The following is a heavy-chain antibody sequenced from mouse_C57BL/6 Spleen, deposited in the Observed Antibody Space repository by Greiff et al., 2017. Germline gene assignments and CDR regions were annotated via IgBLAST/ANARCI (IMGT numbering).Heavy chain of an antibody. Sequence: QVQLQQSGPELVKPGASVKISCKASGYAFSSSWMNWVKQRPGKGLEWIGRIYPGDGDTNYNGKFKGKATLTADKSSITGYMQLSSLTSEDSAVYFCAKDPTRWFAYWGQGTLVTVSA. D-gene: IGHD1-1*01. CDR2: IYPGDGDT. CDR1: GYAFSSSW. J-gene: IGHJ3*01. CDR3: AKDPTRWFAY. V-gene: IGHV1-82*01.